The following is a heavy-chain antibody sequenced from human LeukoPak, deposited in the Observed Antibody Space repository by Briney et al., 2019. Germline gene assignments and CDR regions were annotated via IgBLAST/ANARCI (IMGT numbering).Heavy chain of an antibody. Sequence: PGGSLRLSCTATGFTFSNFGMAWVRQAPGQGLEWVSTISSSSDNISQADSVKGRFTISRDNSRSTLYLQMNSLRTEDTAVYYCAKDAGPRQLVFFDSWGQGTLVTVSS. CDR1: GFTFSNFG. CDR3: AKDAGPRQLVFFDS. J-gene: IGHJ4*02. D-gene: IGHD6-6*01. CDR2: ISSSSDNI. V-gene: IGHV3-23*01.